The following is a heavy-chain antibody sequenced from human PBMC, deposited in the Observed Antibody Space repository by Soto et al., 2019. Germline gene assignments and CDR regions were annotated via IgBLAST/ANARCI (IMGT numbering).Heavy chain of an antibody. CDR2: IYYSGST. CDR1: GGSISSYY. V-gene: IGHV4-59*01. CDR3: ARVAVSGHQWGQGFDP. Sequence: SETLSLTCTVSGGSISSYYWSWIRQPPGKGLEWIGYIYYSGSTNYNPSLKSRVTISVDTSKNQFSLKLSSVTAADTAVYYCARVAVSGHQWGQGFDPWGQGTLVTVSS. D-gene: IGHD3-3*01. J-gene: IGHJ5*02.